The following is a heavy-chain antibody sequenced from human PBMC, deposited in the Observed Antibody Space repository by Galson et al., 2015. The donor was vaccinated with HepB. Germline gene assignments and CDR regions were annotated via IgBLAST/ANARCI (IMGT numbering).Heavy chain of an antibody. CDR1: GYTFMNYG. CDR2: INTYNDNT. J-gene: IGHJ3*01. D-gene: IGHD3-10*02. V-gene: IGHV1-18*01. CDR3: ARQSFLSSGNWKGDDAFDV. Sequence: QSGAEVKKPGASVRVSCEASGYTFMNYGITWVRQAPGQGLEWMGWINTYNDNTNYAQKFQGGVTLTTDTFTNTAYMELRSLTYDDTAVYYCARQSFLSSGNWKGDDAFDVWGQGTMVTVSS.